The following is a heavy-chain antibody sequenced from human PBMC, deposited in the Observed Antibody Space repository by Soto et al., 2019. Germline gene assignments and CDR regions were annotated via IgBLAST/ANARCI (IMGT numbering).Heavy chain of an antibody. J-gene: IGHJ4*02. D-gene: IGHD3-10*01. Sequence: QVQLVESGGGVVQPGRSLRLSCAASGFTFSDYAIHWVRQAPGMGLEWVAFVSYDGGNKYYADSVKGRFSITRDNSKNTLFLQMNSLRAEDTAVYYCARGYYYGSGSYYGPLWCWGQGTLVTVSS. CDR2: VSYDGGNK. CDR3: ARGYYYGSGSYYGPLWC. CDR1: GFTFSDYA. V-gene: IGHV3-30-3*01.